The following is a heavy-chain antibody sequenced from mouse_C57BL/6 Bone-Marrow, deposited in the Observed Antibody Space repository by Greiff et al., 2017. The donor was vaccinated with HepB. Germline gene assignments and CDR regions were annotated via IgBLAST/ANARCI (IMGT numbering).Heavy chain of an antibody. Sequence: VQLKESGGGLVQPGSSLRLSCAASGFVFIDYSMSWVRQLPGKAPEWLALIRNKVNGYTTDYSASVKGRFTISRDNSQNILYFQMNTLRAEDSATYYCVKAVSSGSSYTWFAYWGQGTLVTVSA. CDR3: VKAVSSGSSYTWFAY. CDR1: GFVFIDYS. J-gene: IGHJ3*01. CDR2: IRNKVNGYTT. V-gene: IGHV7-4*01. D-gene: IGHD1-1*01.